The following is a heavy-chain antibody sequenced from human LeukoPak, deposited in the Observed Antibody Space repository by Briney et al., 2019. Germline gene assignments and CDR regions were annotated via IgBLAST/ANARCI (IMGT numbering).Heavy chain of an antibody. CDR3: ARGESVYCSSTSCYSLDNWCDP. CDR2: INHSGST. J-gene: IGHJ5*02. D-gene: IGHD2-2*01. Sequence: KPSETLSLTCAVYGGSFSGYYWSWIRQPPGKGLEWIGEINHSGSTNYNPSLKSRVTISVDTSKNQFSLKLGSVTAADTAVYYCARGESVYCSSTSCYSLDNWCDPWGQRTLVTVSS. CDR1: GGSFSGYY. V-gene: IGHV4-34*01.